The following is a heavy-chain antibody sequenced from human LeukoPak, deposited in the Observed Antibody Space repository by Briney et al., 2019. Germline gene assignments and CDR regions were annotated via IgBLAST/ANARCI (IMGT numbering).Heavy chain of an antibody. Sequence: GGSLRLSCAASGFTVSCNYMSWVRQAPGKGLEWVSVIYSGGSTYYADSVKGRFTISRDNSKNTLYLQMNSLRAEDTAVYYCAREELGYYDSSGYYYYFDYWGQGTLVTVSS. J-gene: IGHJ4*02. D-gene: IGHD3-22*01. CDR1: GFTVSCNY. V-gene: IGHV3-66*01. CDR2: IYSGGST. CDR3: AREELGYYDSSGYYYYFDY.